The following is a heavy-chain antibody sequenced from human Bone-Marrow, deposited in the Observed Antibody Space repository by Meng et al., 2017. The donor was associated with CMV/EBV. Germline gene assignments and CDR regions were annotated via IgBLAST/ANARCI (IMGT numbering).Heavy chain of an antibody. V-gene: IGHV3-30*02. CDR2: IGNDATNK. CDR3: ANQADPKYSYYFDY. Sequence: GESLKISCAASGFSFRNCGMHWVRQAPGKGLEWVAFIGNDATNKYYADSVKGRFTISRDNSKNTLFLQLNSLRVEDTAVYYCANQADPKYSYYFDYWGQGTLVTVSS. D-gene: IGHD2-21*01. CDR1: GFSFRNCG. J-gene: IGHJ4*02.